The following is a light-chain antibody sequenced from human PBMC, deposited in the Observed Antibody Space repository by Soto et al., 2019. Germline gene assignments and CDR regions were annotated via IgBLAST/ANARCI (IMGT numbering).Light chain of an antibody. V-gene: IGLV2-14*01. CDR3: ISYTSSRTYV. CDR1: SSDVGGYNY. J-gene: IGLJ1*01. Sequence: QSVVTQPASVSASPGQSITISCTGTSSDVGGYNYVSWYQQHPGKAPKLMIYEVSNRPPGVSTRISGSKSGNTAPLTISGLKAEDEANYYFISYTSSRTYVYGTATKVTVL. CDR2: EVS.